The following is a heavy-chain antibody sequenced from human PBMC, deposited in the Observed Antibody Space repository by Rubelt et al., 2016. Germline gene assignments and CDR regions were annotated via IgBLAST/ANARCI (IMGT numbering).Heavy chain of an antibody. CDR2: IYSAGNT. CDR3: ARDGDIAAPMDV. CDR1: GFTVSSHY. Sequence: EVQLVESGGGLIQPGGSLRLSCAASGFTVSSHYMNWVRQAPGKGQEWVSTIYSAGNTYYADTVKGRFAISRDNSKNTLFLQMSSLRVEDTAVYYCARDGDIAAPMDVWGQGTTVTVSS. J-gene: IGHJ6*01. V-gene: IGHV3-53*01. D-gene: IGHD6-13*01.